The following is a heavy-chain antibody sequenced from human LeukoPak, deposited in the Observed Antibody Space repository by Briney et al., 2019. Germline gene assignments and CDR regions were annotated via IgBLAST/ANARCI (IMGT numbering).Heavy chain of an antibody. CDR2: IRYDGSNK. Sequence: PGGSLRLSCAASGFTFSSYGMHWVRQAPGKGLEWVAFIRYDGSNKYYADSVKGRFTISRDNSKNTLYLQMNSLRAEDTAVYYCAKDPTTVTFYYYYYGMDVWGQGTAVTVSS. CDR1: GFTFSSYG. V-gene: IGHV3-30*02. D-gene: IGHD4-17*01. CDR3: AKDPTTVTFYYYYYGMDV. J-gene: IGHJ6*02.